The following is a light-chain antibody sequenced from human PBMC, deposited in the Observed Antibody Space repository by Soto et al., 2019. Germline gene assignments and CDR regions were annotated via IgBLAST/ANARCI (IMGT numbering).Light chain of an antibody. CDR3: QQYMSSVT. CDR2: GAS. Sequence: PGERATLSCRASQSVDSTFFAWYQKKPGQAPRLLIYGASKRATGVPDRFSGSGSGTDFTLTISRLEPEDFAVYYCQQYMSSVTFVQGTKAEI. V-gene: IGKV3-20*01. J-gene: IGKJ1*01. CDR1: QSVDSTF.